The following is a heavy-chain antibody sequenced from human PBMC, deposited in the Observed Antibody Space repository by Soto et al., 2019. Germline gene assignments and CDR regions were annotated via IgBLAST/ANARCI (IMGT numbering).Heavy chain of an antibody. J-gene: IGHJ4*02. CDR1: GGSISSGGYY. CDR3: ARGIAAAGSYFDY. D-gene: IGHD6-13*01. CDR2: IYYSGST. Sequence: TSETLSLTCTVSGGSISSGGYYRSWIRQHPGKGLEWIGYIYYSGSTYYNPSLKSRVTISVDTSKNQFSLKLSSVTAADTAVYYCARGIAAAGSYFDYWGQGTLVTVSS. V-gene: IGHV4-31*03.